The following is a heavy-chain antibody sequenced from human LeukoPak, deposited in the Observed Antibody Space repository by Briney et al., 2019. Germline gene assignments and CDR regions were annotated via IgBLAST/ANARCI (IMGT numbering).Heavy chain of an antibody. V-gene: IGHV1-18*01. CDR3: AREGGKDYYDSSGYYDY. J-gene: IGHJ4*02. D-gene: IGHD3-22*01. CDR1: GYTFTSYG. CDR2: ISAYNGNT. Sequence: EASVKVSCKASGYTFTSYGISWVRQAPGQGLEWMGWISAYNGNTNYAQKLQGRVTMTTDTSTSTAYMELRSLRSDDTAVYYCAREGGKDYYDSSGYYDYWGQGTLVTVSS.